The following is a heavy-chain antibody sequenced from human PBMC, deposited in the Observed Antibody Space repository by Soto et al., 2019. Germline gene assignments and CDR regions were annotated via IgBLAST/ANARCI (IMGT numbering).Heavy chain of an antibody. J-gene: IGHJ4*02. CDR1: GFTFSDHY. V-gene: IGHV3-72*01. Sequence: PGGSLRLSCAASGFTFSDHYMDWVRQAPGKGLEWVGRTRNKANSYTTEYAVSVKGRFTISRDDSKNSLYLQMNSLKTEDTAVYYCARDDNGYGGYDYWGQGTLVTVSS. CDR3: ARDDNGYGGYDY. D-gene: IGHD5-12*01. CDR2: TRNKANSYTT.